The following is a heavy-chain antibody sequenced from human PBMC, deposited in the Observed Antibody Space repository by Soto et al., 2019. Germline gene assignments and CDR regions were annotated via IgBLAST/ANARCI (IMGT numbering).Heavy chain of an antibody. CDR1: GFTFTGHS. D-gene: IGHD2-2*01. V-gene: IGHV3-48*04. J-gene: IGHJ3*01. Sequence: EVQLVESGGGLVQPRGSLRLSCAASGFTFTGHSMNWVRQAPGKGLEWISYISGASTHIYYADSVKGRFTISRDNAKNSLYLQTNSLRAEDTAVYYCARSVYHLLRNDAFDFWGQGTMVTVSS. CDR2: ISGASTHI. CDR3: ARSVYHLLRNDAFDF.